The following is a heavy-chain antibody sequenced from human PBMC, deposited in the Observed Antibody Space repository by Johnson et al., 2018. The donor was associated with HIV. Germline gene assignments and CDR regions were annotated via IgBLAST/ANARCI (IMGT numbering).Heavy chain of an antibody. J-gene: IGHJ3*02. CDR1: GFTFRSYA. CDR3: AKEGSGYFHAFDI. D-gene: IGHD3-22*01. V-gene: IGHV3-30-3*01. Sequence: QEKLVESGGGVVQPGRSLRLSCVASGFTFRSYAMHWVRQAPGRGLEWVALISDDGNNKYYADSVKGRFTISRDNSKNTLYLQMNSLRAEDTAVYYCAKEGSGYFHAFDIWGQGTMVTVSS. CDR2: ISDDGNNK.